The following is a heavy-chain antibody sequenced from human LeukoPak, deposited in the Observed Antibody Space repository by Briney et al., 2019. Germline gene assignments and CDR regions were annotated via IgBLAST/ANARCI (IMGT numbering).Heavy chain of an antibody. CDR3: ARVRPHPIIDV. Sequence: PGGSLRLSCAASGFTVSNNYMSWVRQAPGKGLEWVSVTYTGVSTYYADSVKGRFAISRDNSKNTLYLQMNSLRAEDTGVYYCARVRPHPIIDVWGKGTTVTVSS. CDR2: TYTGVST. V-gene: IGHV3-53*01. D-gene: IGHD6-6*01. CDR1: GFTVSNNY. J-gene: IGHJ6*03.